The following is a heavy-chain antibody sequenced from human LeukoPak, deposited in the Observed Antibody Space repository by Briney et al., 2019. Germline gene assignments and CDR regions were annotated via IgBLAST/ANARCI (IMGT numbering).Heavy chain of an antibody. J-gene: IGHJ4*02. D-gene: IGHD2-2*01. CDR1: GYSFTSYY. CDR2: IKPNSGDT. Sequence: ASVKVSCKASGYSFTSYYIHWVRQAPGQGLEWVGWIKPNSGDTNYAQNFQGRVTMTRDTSISTAYLELTRLTSDDTAVYYCARVAEDCSSTSCYAGVDYWGQGTLVTVSS. V-gene: IGHV1-2*02. CDR3: ARVAEDCSSTSCYAGVDY.